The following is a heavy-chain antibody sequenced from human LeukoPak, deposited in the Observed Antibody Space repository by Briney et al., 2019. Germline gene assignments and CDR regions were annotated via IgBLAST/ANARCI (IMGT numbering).Heavy chain of an antibody. CDR3: ARGRTSCYDYVWGSYRPHYGMDV. CDR1: GGSISSYY. J-gene: IGHJ6*02. Sequence: KSSETLSLTCTVSGGSISSYYWSWIRQPPGKGLEWIGYIYYSGSTNYNPSLKSRVTISVDTSKNQFSLKLSSVTAADTAVYYCARGRTSCYDYVWGSYRPHYGMDVWGQGTTVTVSS. CDR2: IYYSGST. D-gene: IGHD3-16*02. V-gene: IGHV4-59*01.